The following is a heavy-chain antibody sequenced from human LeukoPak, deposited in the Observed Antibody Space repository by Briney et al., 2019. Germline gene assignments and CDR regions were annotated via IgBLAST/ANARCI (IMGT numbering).Heavy chain of an antibody. Sequence: GGSLRLSCVASGLMFSNYWMTWVRQAPGKGLEWVANINGDGSEKHYVDSLTGRFTISRDNATRSLYLHMKSLSAEDTAVYYCASEINWGSGAFDVWGQGTMVTVSS. J-gene: IGHJ3*01. CDR3: ASEINWGSGAFDV. D-gene: IGHD7-27*01. V-gene: IGHV3-7*01. CDR1: GLMFSNYW. CDR2: INGDGSEK.